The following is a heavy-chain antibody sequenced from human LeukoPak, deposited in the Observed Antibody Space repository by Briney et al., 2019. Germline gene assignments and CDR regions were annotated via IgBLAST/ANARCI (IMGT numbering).Heavy chain of an antibody. CDR3: ARGSSSWPNYYYYYMDV. CDR2: ISSSGSTI. Sequence: GGSLRLSCAASGFTFSDYYMSWIRQAPGKGLEWVSYISSSGSTIYYADSVKGRFAISRDNAKNSLYLQMNSLRAEDTAVYYCARGSSSWPNYYYYYMDVWGKGTTVTVSS. J-gene: IGHJ6*03. V-gene: IGHV3-11*04. D-gene: IGHD6-13*01. CDR1: GFTFSDYY.